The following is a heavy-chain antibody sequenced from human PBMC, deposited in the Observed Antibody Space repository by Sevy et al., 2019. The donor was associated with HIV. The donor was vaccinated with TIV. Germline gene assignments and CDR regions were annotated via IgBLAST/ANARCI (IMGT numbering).Heavy chain of an antibody. CDR3: TAGVGASDFDY. D-gene: IGHD1-26*01. CDR2: IKSKTEGETR. CDR1: GFTFSNAW. J-gene: IGHJ4*02. Sequence: GGSLRLSCAASGFTFSNAWMSWVRPAPGKGLEWVGRIKSKTEGETRDFAAHVKGSLLISRDDSRNTVYLQMNSLKTEDTAVYYCTAGVGASDFDYWGQGTLVTVSS. V-gene: IGHV3-15*01.